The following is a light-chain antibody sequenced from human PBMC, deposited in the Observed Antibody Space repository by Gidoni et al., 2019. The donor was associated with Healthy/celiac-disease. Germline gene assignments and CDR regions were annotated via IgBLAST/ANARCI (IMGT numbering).Light chain of an antibody. CDR3: QQLNSYA. V-gene: IGKV1-9*01. CDR2: AAS. Sequence: DIQLTQSPSFLSASVGDRVTITCRASQDISSYLPWYQQKPGKAPELLIYAASILQSGVPSRFSGRGSGTEFTLTISSLQPADFATYYCQQLNSYAFGQGTKVDSK. J-gene: IGKJ2*01. CDR1: QDISSY.